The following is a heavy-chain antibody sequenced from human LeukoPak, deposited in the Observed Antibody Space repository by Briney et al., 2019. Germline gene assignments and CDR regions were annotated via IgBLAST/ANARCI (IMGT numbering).Heavy chain of an antibody. CDR3: AKSLFTSATGTGRAFHI. CDR2: ISGSGGST. D-gene: IGHD1-1*01. CDR1: GFTFDDYG. J-gene: IGHJ3*02. V-gene: IGHV3-23*01. Sequence: PGGSLRLSCAASGFTFDDYGMHWVRQAPGKGLEWVSAISGSGGSTYYADSVKGRFTISRDNSKSTLYLQMKGLRAEDTAIFYCAKSLFTSATGTGRAFHIWGQGTRVTVSS.